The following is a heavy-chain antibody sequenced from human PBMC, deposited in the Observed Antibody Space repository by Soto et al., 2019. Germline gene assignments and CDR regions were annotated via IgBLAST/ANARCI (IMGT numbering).Heavy chain of an antibody. D-gene: IGHD3-10*01. V-gene: IGHV1-8*01. J-gene: IGHJ4*02. Sequence: ASVKVSCKASGDTFTTYDINWVRQATGHGLEWMGWINPNSGNIGYAQRFQGRVTMTRDTAIRTAYMEVGSLRSNDTAVYYCARGRASGSYYLLDYWGQGTLVTVSS. CDR1: GDTFTTYD. CDR2: INPNSGNI. CDR3: ARGRASGSYYLLDY.